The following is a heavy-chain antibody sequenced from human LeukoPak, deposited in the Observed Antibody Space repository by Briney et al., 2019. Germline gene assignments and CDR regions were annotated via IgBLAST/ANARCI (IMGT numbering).Heavy chain of an antibody. D-gene: IGHD2-21*02. J-gene: IGHJ6*03. CDR3: ARSYATEYYYYYYMDV. CDR1: GFTFSSYA. V-gene: IGHV3-64*01. Sequence: GGSLRLSCAASGFTFSSYAMHWVRQAPGKGLEYVSAISSNGGSTYYANSVKGRFTISRDNSKNTLYLQMGSLRAEDMAVYYCARSYATEYYYYYYMDVWGQGTTVTVSS. CDR2: ISSNGGST.